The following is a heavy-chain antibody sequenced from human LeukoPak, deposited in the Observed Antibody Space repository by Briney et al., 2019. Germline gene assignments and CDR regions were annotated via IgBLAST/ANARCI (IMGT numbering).Heavy chain of an antibody. CDR3: LTYSSSWYIFY. D-gene: IGHD6-13*01. Sequence: SVKVSCKASGGTFSSYAISWVRQAPGQGLEWMGRIIPILGIANYAQKFQGRVTITADKSTSTAYMELSSLRSEDTAVYYCLTYSSSWYIFYWGQGTLDTVSS. CDR2: IIPILGIA. V-gene: IGHV1-69*04. J-gene: IGHJ4*02. CDR1: GGTFSSYA.